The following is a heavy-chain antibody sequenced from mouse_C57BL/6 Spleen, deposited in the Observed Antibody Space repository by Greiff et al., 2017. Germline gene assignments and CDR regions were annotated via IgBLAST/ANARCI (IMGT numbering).Heavy chain of an antibody. CDR3: ARAIYYYGSSLYAMDY. D-gene: IGHD1-1*01. CDR1: GYTFTSYW. Sequence: QVQLQQPGAELVRPGSSVKLSCKASGYTFTSYWMHWVKQRPIQGLEWIGNIDPSDSETHYNQKFKDKATLTVDKSSSTAYMQLSSLTSEDSAVYYCARAIYYYGSSLYAMDYWGQGTSVTVSS. J-gene: IGHJ4*01. V-gene: IGHV1-52*01. CDR2: IDPSDSET.